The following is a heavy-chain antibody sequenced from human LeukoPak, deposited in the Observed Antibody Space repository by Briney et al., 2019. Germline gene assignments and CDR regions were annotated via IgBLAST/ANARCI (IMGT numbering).Heavy chain of an antibody. CDR3: ARDRSTQFGDTSGFYPSYYYGMDV. Sequence: GASVKVSCKASGYTFTGYYMHWVRQAPGQGLEWMGWINPNSGGTNYAQKFQGRVTMTRDTSISTAYMELSRLRSDDTAVYYCARDRSTQFGDTSGFYPSYYYGMDVWGQGTTVTVSS. CDR1: GYTFTGYY. J-gene: IGHJ6*02. V-gene: IGHV1-2*02. CDR2: INPNSGGT. D-gene: IGHD3-22*01.